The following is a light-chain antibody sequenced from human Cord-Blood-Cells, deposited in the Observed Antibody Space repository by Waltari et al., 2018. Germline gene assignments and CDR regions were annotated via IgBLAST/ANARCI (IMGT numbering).Light chain of an antibody. Sequence: IQMTQSPSTLSASVGDRVTITCRASQSISSWLAWYQQKPGKAPKLLIYTASSLESGVPSRFSGSGSGTEFTLTISSLQPDDFATYYCQQYNSYSRTFGQGTKVEIK. J-gene: IGKJ1*01. CDR2: TAS. CDR3: QQYNSYSRT. V-gene: IGKV1-5*03. CDR1: QSISSW.